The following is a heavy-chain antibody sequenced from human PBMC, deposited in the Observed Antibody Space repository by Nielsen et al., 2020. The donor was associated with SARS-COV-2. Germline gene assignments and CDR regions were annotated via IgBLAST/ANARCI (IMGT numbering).Heavy chain of an antibody. V-gene: IGHV4-61*01. CDR3: ARGDYNIYDFDY. CDR2: MFYIGTA. J-gene: IGHJ4*02. D-gene: IGHD4-11*01. Sequence: SETLSLTCIVSGCSISTGSHYWSWIRQPPGKRLEWIGYMFYIGTANYNPSFQSRVNISVDTSKNQFSLKLSSVTAADTAIYYFARGDYNIYDFDYWGRGTLVTVSS. CDR1: GCSISTGSHY.